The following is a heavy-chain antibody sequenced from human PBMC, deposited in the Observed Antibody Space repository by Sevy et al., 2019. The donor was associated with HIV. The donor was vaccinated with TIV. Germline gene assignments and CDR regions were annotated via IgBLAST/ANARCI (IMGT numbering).Heavy chain of an antibody. J-gene: IGHJ6*02. CDR1: GFPFSSYD. Sequence: PGGSLRLSCTASGFPFSSYDMNWVRQAPGQGLEWISSISSSSNFVYQADSVKGRFTISRDNAKNSLFLQMNSLTVEDTAVYYCARDRGVPRTRGSYQYGMDVWGQGTTVTVSS. CDR3: ARDRGVPRTRGSYQYGMDV. CDR2: ISSSSNFV. V-gene: IGHV3-21*06. D-gene: IGHD3-16*01.